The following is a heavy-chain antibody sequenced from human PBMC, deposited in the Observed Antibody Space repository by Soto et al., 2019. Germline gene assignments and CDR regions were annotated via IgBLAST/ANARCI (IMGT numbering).Heavy chain of an antibody. J-gene: IGHJ4*01. CDR2: IYYPGST. CDR3: ARTSTGYGHGDY. CDR1: GDSVSRGSHS. V-gene: IGHV4-61*01. Sequence: QVQLQESGPGLVKPSETLSLTCSVSGDSVSRGSHSWTWTRQPPWKGLEFLGYIYYPGSTNYNPSLKSRVTISDDTSKNQISLQLTSVTTADTAVYYCARTSTGYGHGDYCGHGSLVTGSS. D-gene: IGHD2-15*01.